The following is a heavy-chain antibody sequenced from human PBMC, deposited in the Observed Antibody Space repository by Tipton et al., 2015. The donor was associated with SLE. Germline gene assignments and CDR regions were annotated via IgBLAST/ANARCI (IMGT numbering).Heavy chain of an antibody. Sequence: TLSLTCTVSGGSIGTDYWSWIRQPPGRGLEWIGYIYYSGSTNYNPSLKSRVTISVDTSKNQFSLKLSSVTAADTAVYYCARALPPYYYYGLDVWGQGTTVAVSS. CDR3: ARALPPYYYYGLDV. J-gene: IGHJ6*02. V-gene: IGHV4-59*01. D-gene: IGHD2-15*01. CDR2: IYYSGST. CDR1: GGSIGTDY.